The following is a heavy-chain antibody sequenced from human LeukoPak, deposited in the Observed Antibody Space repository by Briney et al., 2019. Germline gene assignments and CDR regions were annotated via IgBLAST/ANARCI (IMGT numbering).Heavy chain of an antibody. CDR1: GGSISSYY. J-gene: IGHJ5*02. CDR2: IHYSEST. V-gene: IGHV4-59*01. CDR3: ARDQRWFDP. Sequence: SETLSLTCIVSGGSISSYYWTWIRQPPGKGLEWIWYIHYSESTDYNPSLKSRVTISVDTSKNQSSLRLNAVTAADTAVYYCARDQRWFDPWGQGTLVTVSS. D-gene: IGHD6-25*01.